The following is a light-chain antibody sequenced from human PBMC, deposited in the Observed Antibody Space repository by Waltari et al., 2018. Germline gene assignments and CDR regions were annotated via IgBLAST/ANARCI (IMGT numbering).Light chain of an antibody. J-gene: IGLJ2*01. CDR2: DNN. CDR3: ASWDSSLKGVV. CDR1: SSNIANNY. V-gene: IGLV1-51*01. Sequence: QSMVTQPPSVSAAPGQKVTISCSGSSSNIANNYVSWYHQLPGTAPKLLIFDNNQRPSGIPDRFSGSKSGTAATLDITGLQTGDEAIYYCASWDSSLKGVVFGGGTKLTVL.